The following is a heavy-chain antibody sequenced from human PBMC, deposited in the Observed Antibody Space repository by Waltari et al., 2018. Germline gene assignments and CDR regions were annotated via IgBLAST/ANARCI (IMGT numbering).Heavy chain of an antibody. Sequence: EVHLVESGGGSVQPGGSLRLAGAGSGFAGSSSDVTWGRQAPGKGLEWVAFVSGSGTPINYADSVKGRFTISRDNSKNSVYLQMNSLRAEDTALYYCARDPSVGFSVSGDGFDLWGQGTMVTVSP. J-gene: IGHJ3*01. CDR2: VSGSGTPI. CDR1: GFAGSSSD. D-gene: IGHD5-12*01. CDR3: ARDPSVGFSVSGDGFDL. V-gene: IGHV3-48*03.